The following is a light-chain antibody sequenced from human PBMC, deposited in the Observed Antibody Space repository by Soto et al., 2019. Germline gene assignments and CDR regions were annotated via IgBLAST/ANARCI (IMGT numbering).Light chain of an antibody. CDR2: AAS. V-gene: IGKV1-39*01. J-gene: IGKJ1*01. Sequence: DIQLTQSPSSLSASVVDRVIITCRASQSVSRSLNWYQQKAGQAPKLLIYAASTLHSGVPSRFSGSGSGTEFTLTISSLQPEDFATYYCQQNAITPPWTFGQGTKVDIK. CDR1: QSVSRS. CDR3: QQNAITPPWT.